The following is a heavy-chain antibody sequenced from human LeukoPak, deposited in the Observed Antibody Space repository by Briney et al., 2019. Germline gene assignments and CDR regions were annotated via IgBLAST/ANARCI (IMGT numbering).Heavy chain of an antibody. CDR3: AKDIVVVPAATFDY. D-gene: IGHD2-2*01. J-gene: IGHJ4*02. V-gene: IGHV3-23*01. Sequence: PGGSLRLSCAASGFTFSSYAMSWVRQAPGKGLEWVSAISGSGGSTYYADSVKGRFTISRDNSKNTLYLQMNSLRAEGTAVYYCAKDIVVVPAATFDYWGQGTLVTVSS. CDR2: ISGSGGST. CDR1: GFTFSSYA.